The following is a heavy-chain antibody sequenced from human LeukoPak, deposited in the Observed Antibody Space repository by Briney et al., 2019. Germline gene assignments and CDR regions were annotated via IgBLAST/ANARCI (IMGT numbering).Heavy chain of an antibody. J-gene: IGHJ6*02. CDR2: IYYSGST. Sequence: SQTLSLTCTVSGGSISSGGYYWSWIRQHPGKGLEWIGYIYYSGSTYYNPSLKSRVTISVDTSKNQFSLKLSSVTAADTAVYYCAGDGGAYCGGDCYTYYYYGMDVWGQGTTVTVSS. CDR1: GGSISSGGYY. D-gene: IGHD2-21*02. CDR3: AGDGGAYCGGDCYTYYYYGMDV. V-gene: IGHV4-31*03.